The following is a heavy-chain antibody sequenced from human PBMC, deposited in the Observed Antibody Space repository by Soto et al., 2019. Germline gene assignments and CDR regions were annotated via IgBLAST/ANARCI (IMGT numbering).Heavy chain of an antibody. CDR3: ARLPYCTGDGRHTEARQWLDS. D-gene: IGHD2-8*02. J-gene: IGHJ5*01. CDR1: GGSFSGYY. CDR2: INQGGDT. V-gene: IGHV4-34*01. Sequence: SETLSLTCSVFGGSFSGYYWTWIRQSPNKGLEWIGEINQGGDTNYNPSLKSRLTISIDTSKKQLSLKLRSVTTADTAVYYCARLPYCTGDGRHTEARQWLDSWGQGTQVTVSS.